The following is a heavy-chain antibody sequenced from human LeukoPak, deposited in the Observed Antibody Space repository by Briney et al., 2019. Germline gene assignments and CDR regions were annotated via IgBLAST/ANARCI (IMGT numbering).Heavy chain of an antibody. V-gene: IGHV4-59*01. D-gene: IGHD4-17*01. Sequence: PSETLSLTCTVSGGSISSYYWSWIRQPPGKGLEWIGYIYYSGSTNYNPSLKSRVTISVDTSKNQFSLKLSSVTAADTAVYYCARTEGPTDYGDYFDYCGQGTLVTVSS. CDR1: GGSISSYY. CDR2: IYYSGST. J-gene: IGHJ4*02. CDR3: ARTEGPTDYGDYFDY.